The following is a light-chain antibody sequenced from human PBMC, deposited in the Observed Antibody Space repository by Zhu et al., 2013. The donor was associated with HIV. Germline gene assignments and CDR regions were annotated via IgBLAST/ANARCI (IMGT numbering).Light chain of an antibody. CDR2: DAS. CDR3: QEYDTWPPG. J-gene: IGKJ2*01. Sequence: EIVLTQSPGTLSLSPGERVTLSCRASQSVNSKLAWYQQKIGQAPRLLIYDASTRVTGIPARFSGSGSGTEFTLTISSLQSEDFAVYHCQEYDTWPPGFGQGTRLEVK. V-gene: IGKV3-15*01. CDR1: QSVNSK.